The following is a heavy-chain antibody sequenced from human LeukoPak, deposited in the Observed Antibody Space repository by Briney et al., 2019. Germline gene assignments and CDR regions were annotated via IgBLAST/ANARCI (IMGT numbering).Heavy chain of an antibody. J-gene: IGHJ4*02. V-gene: IGHV5-51*01. CDR2: IYPGDSDT. CDR1: GYSFTSYW. Sequence: GESLKISCKGSGYSFTSYWIGWVRQMPGKGLEWMGIIYPGDSDTRYSPSFQGQVTISADKSISTAYLQWSSLKASDTAMYYCASPPLYSSSWYRFAYWGQGTLVTVSS. D-gene: IGHD6-13*01. CDR3: ASPPLYSSSWYRFAY.